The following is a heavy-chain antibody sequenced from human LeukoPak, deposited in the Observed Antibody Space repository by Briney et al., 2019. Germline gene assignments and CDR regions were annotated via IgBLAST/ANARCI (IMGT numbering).Heavy chain of an antibody. CDR3: PKNSYSDFWSGYSGTPQYNWFDP. CDR1: GFIFDDYA. Sequence: GGSLRLSCAASGFIFDDYAMHWVRQAPGKGLEWVSLISGDGGSTYYADSVKGRFTISRDNSKNSLYLQMNSLRTEDTALYYWPKNSYSDFWSGYSGTPQYNWFDPWGKGTLVTVSS. V-gene: IGHV3-43*02. D-gene: IGHD3-3*01. CDR2: ISGDGGST. J-gene: IGHJ5*02.